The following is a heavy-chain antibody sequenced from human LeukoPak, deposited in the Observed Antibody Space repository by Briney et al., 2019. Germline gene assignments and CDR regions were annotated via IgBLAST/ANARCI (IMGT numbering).Heavy chain of an antibody. CDR2: ISWGGGST. CDR3: ASHVVAVGFDY. Sequence: GGSLRLSRAASGFTYKDYVMHWVRHVPGKGLEWVSLISWGGGSTFYADSVKGRFSISRDNTKNHLYLQMNSLRVEDTAVYYCASHVVAVGFDYWGQGTLVPVSS. V-gene: IGHV3-43D*03. J-gene: IGHJ4*02. CDR1: GFTYKDYV. D-gene: IGHD3-22*01.